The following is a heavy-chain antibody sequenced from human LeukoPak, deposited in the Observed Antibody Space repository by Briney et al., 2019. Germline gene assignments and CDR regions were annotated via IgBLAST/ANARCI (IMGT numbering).Heavy chain of an antibody. CDR1: GGTFSSYA. CDR3: AKSRELSLYYFDY. Sequence: SVKVSCKASGGTFSSYAISWVRQDPGQGLEWMGGIIPIFGTANYAQKFQGRVTITADKSTSTAYMELSSLRSEDTAVYYCAKSRELSLYYFDYWGQGTLVTVSS. J-gene: IGHJ4*02. V-gene: IGHV1-69*06. CDR2: IIPIFGTA. D-gene: IGHD3-16*02.